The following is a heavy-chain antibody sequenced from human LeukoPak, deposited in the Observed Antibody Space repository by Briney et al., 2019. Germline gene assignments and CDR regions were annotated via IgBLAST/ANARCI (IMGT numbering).Heavy chain of an antibody. V-gene: IGHV4-39*07. Sequence: PSETLSLTCTVSGGSISSGSYYWSWIRQPPGKGLEWIGEINHSGSTNYNPSLKSRVTISVDTSKNQFSLKLSSVTAADTAVYYCARRSWVRGVRRNWFDPWGQGTLVTVSS. CDR3: ARRSWVRGVRRNWFDP. D-gene: IGHD3-10*01. CDR1: GGSISSGSYY. CDR2: INHSGST. J-gene: IGHJ5*02.